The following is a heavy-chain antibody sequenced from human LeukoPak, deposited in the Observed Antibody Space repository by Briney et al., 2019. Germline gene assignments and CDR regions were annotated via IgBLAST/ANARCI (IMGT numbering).Heavy chain of an antibody. CDR3: ARGADYVWGTPPAY. J-gene: IGHJ4*02. CDR1: GFTFSSYA. V-gene: IGHV3-23*01. CDR2: ISGSGGST. D-gene: IGHD3-16*01. Sequence: SGGSLRLSCAASGFTFSSYAMSWVRQAPGKGLEWVSAISGSGGSTYYADSVKGRFTISRDNAKNSLYLQMNGLRVDDTAVYYCARGADYVWGTPPAYWGQGTLVTVSS.